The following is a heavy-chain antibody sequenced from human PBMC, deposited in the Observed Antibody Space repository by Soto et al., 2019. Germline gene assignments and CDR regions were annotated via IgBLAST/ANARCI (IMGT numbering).Heavy chain of an antibody. CDR3: AGLHMITFDALFPRSYYFNN. V-gene: IGHV5-51*01. Sequence: GESLKISCKASGYSFSSEWIGWVRQMPGKGLEWMGIIFPGDADARYSPSLEGQVTISVDKSLTTAYLEWSSLKASDTAKYYCAGLHMITFDALFPRSYYFNNWGQGTRVTVSS. J-gene: IGHJ4*02. D-gene: IGHD3-16*01. CDR2: IFPGDADA. CDR1: GYSFSSEW.